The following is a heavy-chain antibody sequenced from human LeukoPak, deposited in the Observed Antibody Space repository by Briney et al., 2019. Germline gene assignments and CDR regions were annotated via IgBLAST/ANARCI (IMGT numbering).Heavy chain of an antibody. Sequence: GGSLRLSCAASGFTFSSYGMHWVRQAPGKGLEWVAVISYDGSNKYYADYVKGRFTISRDNSKNTLYLQMNSLRAEDTAVYYCAKKYSYAYFDYWGQGTLVTVSS. V-gene: IGHV3-30*18. D-gene: IGHD5-18*01. CDR3: AKKYSYAYFDY. CDR1: GFTFSSYG. J-gene: IGHJ4*02. CDR2: ISYDGSNK.